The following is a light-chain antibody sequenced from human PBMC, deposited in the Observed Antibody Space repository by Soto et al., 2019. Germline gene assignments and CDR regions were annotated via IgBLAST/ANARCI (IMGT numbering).Light chain of an antibody. V-gene: IGLV2-14*03. CDR2: DVN. J-gene: IGLJ1*01. CDR3: TSYTSSSTYV. CDR1: SSDVGGYNY. Sequence: QSVLTQPASVSGSPGQSITISCTGTSSDVGGYNYVFWYQQHPGKAPKLMIYDVNNRPSGVSNRFSGSKSGNTASLTISGLQAEDEADYFCTSYTSSSTYVFGTGTKLTVL.